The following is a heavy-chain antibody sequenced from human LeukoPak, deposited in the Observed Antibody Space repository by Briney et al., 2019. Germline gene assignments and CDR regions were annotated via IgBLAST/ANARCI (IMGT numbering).Heavy chain of an antibody. Sequence: GGSLKISCKGSGYSFTSYWISWVRQMPGKGLEWMGRIDPSDSYTNYSPSFQGHVTISADKSISTAYLQWSSLKASDTAMYYCARQIDGSGSYFFTIDYWGQGTLVTVSS. V-gene: IGHV5-10-1*01. CDR1: GYSFTSYW. D-gene: IGHD3-10*01. CDR3: ARQIDGSGSYFFTIDY. CDR2: IDPSDSYT. J-gene: IGHJ4*02.